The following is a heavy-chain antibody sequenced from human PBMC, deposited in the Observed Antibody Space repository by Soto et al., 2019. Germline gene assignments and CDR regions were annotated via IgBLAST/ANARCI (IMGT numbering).Heavy chain of an antibody. D-gene: IGHD3-22*01. J-gene: IGHJ4*02. Sequence: GGSLRLSCAASGFTFSDYYMSWIRQAPGKGLEWVSYISSSGSTIYYADSVKGRFTISRDNAKNSLYLQMNSLRAEDTAVYYCAIQYYYDSSGYYYESRFYDWGQGTLVTVSS. CDR1: GFTFSDYY. CDR2: ISSSGSTI. CDR3: AIQYYYDSSGYYYESRFYD. V-gene: IGHV3-11*01.